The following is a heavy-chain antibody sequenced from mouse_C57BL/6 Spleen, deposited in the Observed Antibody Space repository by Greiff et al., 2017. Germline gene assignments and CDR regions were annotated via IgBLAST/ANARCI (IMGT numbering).Heavy chain of an antibody. V-gene: IGHV3-6*01. CDR1: GYSITSGYY. CDR3: ARGGGWFIFDY. CDR2: ISYDGSN. D-gene: IGHD2-3*01. Sequence: EVKLQQSGPGLVKPSQSLSLTCSVTGYSITSGYYWNWIRQFPGNKLEWMGYISYDGSNNYNPSLKNRISITRDTSKNQFFLKLNSVTTEDTATYYCARGGGWFIFDYWGQGTTLTVSS. J-gene: IGHJ2*01.